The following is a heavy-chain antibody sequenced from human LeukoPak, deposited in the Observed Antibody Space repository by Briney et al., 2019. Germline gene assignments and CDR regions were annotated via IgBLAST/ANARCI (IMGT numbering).Heavy chain of an antibody. D-gene: IGHD3-10*01. CDR2: IYYSGNP. Sequence: PSQTLSLTCTVSGASVSSGSYYWSWIRQPPGKGLEWIGYIYYSGNPNYNPSLKSRVTISVDTSKNQFSLKLSSVTAADTAVYYCAREGYYYGSENYYLNWFDPWGQGTLVTVSS. CDR1: GASVSSGSYY. V-gene: IGHV4-61*01. J-gene: IGHJ5*02. CDR3: AREGYYYGSENYYLNWFDP.